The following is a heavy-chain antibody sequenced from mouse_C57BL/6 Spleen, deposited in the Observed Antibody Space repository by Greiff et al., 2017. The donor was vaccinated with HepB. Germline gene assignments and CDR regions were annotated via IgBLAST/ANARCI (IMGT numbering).Heavy chain of an antibody. CDR2: ISYDGSN. V-gene: IGHV3-6*01. CDR3: ARGSYGSSFYWYFDV. CDR1: GYSITSGYY. Sequence: EVQLQQSGPGLVKPSQSLSLTCSVTGYSITSGYYWNWIRQFPGNKLEWMGYISYDGSNNYNPSLKNRISITRDTSKNQFFLKLNSVTTEDTATYYCARGSYGSSFYWYFDVWGTGTTVTVSS. J-gene: IGHJ1*03. D-gene: IGHD1-1*01.